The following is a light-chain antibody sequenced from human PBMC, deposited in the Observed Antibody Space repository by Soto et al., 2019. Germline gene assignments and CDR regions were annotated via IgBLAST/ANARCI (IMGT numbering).Light chain of an antibody. Sequence: QSALTQPPSASGSPGQSVAISCTGTSSDVGGYNYVSWYQQHPGKAPKLMIYEVNKRPSGVPDRFSGSKSGNTASLTVSGLQAEDEADYYCSSYTGSSTLVFGGGTKVTVL. CDR1: SSDVGGYNY. J-gene: IGLJ3*02. CDR2: EVN. V-gene: IGLV2-8*01. CDR3: SSYTGSSTLV.